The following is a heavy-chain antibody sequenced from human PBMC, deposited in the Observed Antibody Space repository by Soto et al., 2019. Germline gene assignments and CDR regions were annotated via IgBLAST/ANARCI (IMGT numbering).Heavy chain of an antibody. V-gene: IGHV3-23*01. J-gene: IGHJ4*02. CDR1: GFSFSSFA. D-gene: IGHD4-17*01. Sequence: PGGSLRLSCRASGFSFSSFAMTWVRQAPGKGLEWLSSIGGRGIITYYTDSVNGRFTISRDNSGNTLFLHMNSPRADDTAVDYGAKDPNGDYVGAFDSWGQGTLVTVSS. CDR3: AKDPNGDYVGAFDS. CDR2: IGGRGIIT.